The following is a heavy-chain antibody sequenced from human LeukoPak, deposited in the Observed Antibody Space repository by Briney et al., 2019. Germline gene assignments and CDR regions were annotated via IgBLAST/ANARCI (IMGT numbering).Heavy chain of an antibody. D-gene: IGHD2-15*01. CDR3: ARVVVAAFDY. CDR2: IYHSGST. CDR1: GGSISSGGYY. Sequence: SETLSLTCTVSGGSISSGGYYWSWIRQPPGKGLEWIGYIYHSGSTYYNPSLKSRVTISVDRSKNQFSLKLSSVTAVDTAVYYCARVVVAAFDYWGQGTLVTVSS. V-gene: IGHV4-30-2*01. J-gene: IGHJ4*02.